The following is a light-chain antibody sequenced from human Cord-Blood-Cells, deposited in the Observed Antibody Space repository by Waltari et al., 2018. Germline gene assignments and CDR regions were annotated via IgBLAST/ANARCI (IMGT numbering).Light chain of an antibody. CDR1: QSVLYSSNNKDY. CDR3: QQYYSTPYT. CDR2: WAS. Sequence: DIVMTQSPDSLAVSLGERATINCKSSQSVLYSSNNKDYLALYQQKPGQPPKLLIYWASTRESGFPDRFSGSGSETDFTLTISSLQAEDVAVYYCQQYYSTPYTVGQGTKLEIK. V-gene: IGKV4-1*01. J-gene: IGKJ2*01.